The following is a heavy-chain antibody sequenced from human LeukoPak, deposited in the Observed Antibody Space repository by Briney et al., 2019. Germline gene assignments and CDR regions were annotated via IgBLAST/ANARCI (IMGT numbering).Heavy chain of an antibody. CDR2: VHHSFSS. V-gene: IGHV4-59*01. Sequence: SETLSLTCAVSGASMNNYYWSWIRQTPGKGLEWIGHVHHSFSSNFSPSLKSRVTMSMDTSKSQFSLRVTSVTAADTAVYYCACYSVLGRTFDCWGQGTQVTVSS. CDR1: GASMNNYY. CDR3: ACYSVLGRTFDC. J-gene: IGHJ4*02. D-gene: IGHD4-11*01.